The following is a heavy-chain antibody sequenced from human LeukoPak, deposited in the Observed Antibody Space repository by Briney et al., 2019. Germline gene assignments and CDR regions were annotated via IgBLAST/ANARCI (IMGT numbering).Heavy chain of an antibody. V-gene: IGHV4-31*03. CDR3: ALELRGFEY. Sequence: PSETLCLTCTVSGGSISSGGYYRSWIRQHPGKGLEWIGYIYYSGSTYYNPSLKSRVTISVDTSKNQFSLKLSSVTAADTAVYYCALELRGFEYWGQGTLVTVSS. J-gene: IGHJ4*02. CDR2: IYYSGST. D-gene: IGHD1-26*01. CDR1: GGSISSGGYY.